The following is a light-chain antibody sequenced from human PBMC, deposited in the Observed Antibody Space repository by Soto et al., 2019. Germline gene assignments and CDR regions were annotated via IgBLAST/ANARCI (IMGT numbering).Light chain of an antibody. CDR1: KPGYRY. Sequence: SYELTQPPSVSVSPGQTAIITCSGDKPGYRYGSWYQQKPGQPPVVVIYHDTRRPSGIPDRFSASHSGNTATLTISGTQPMDEADYYCQTWDTTTAVFGGGTKLTVL. V-gene: IGLV3-1*01. CDR3: QTWDTTTAV. J-gene: IGLJ2*01. CDR2: HDT.